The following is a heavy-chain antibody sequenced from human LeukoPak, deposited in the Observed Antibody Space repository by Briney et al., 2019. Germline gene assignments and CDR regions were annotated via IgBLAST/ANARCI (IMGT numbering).Heavy chain of an antibody. CDR3: ARALGYCSGRSCSNYFDH. D-gene: IGHD2-15*01. Sequence: PGGSLRLSCAASGFTFSSYDMHWVRQATGRGLEWVSAIGTAGDTYYPGSVKGRFTISRENAKNSLYLQMNSLRAGDTAVYYCARALGYCSGRSCSNYFDHWGQGTLVTVSS. CDR1: GFTFSSYD. V-gene: IGHV3-13*01. J-gene: IGHJ4*02. CDR2: IGTAGDT.